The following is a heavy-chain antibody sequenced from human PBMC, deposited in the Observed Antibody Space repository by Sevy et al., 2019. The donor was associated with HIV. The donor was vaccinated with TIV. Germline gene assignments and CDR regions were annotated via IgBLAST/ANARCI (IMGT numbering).Heavy chain of an antibody. V-gene: IGHV3-53*01. J-gene: IGHJ6*02. CDR1: GFTFSSYR. CDR3: ATNGYCSGGTCYSRAHYYGMDV. D-gene: IGHD2-15*01. Sequence: GGSLRLSCAASGFTFSSYRMNWVRQTPGKGLEWVSVIYNDGSTDYADSVKGRFTISRDNSKNTLYLQMNSLRAEDTAVYYGATNGYCSGGTCYSRAHYYGMDVWGQGTTVTVSS. CDR2: IYNDGST.